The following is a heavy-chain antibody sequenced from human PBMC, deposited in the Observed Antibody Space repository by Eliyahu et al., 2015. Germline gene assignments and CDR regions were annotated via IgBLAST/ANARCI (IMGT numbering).Heavy chain of an antibody. CDR3: AKVDRIITIGVITPPDAFDI. D-gene: IGHD3-22*01. J-gene: IGHJ3*02. CDR1: GFSFINYS. V-gene: IGHV3-23*01. CDR2: ISGXGGDS. Sequence: EVKLLESGGTXVQPGGSLRLSXAAXGFSFINYSXAWXRQAPGKGLEWVSAISGXGGDSYYADSVKGRFTISRDNSKSTLYLKMNSLRVEDTAMYYCAKVDRIITIGVITPPDAFDIWGQGTMVTVSA.